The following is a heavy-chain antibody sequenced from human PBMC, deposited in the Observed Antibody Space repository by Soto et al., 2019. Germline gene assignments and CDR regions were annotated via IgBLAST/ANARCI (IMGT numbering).Heavy chain of an antibody. CDR3: ARDSNYFASDDSSGYYYGLEEDY. CDR2: IWYDGSNK. V-gene: IGHV3-33*01. CDR1: GFTFSSYG. D-gene: IGHD3-22*01. J-gene: IGHJ4*02. Sequence: QVQLVESGGGVVQPGRSLRLSCAASGFTFSSYGMHWVRQAPGKGLEWVAVIWYDGSNKYYADSVKGRFTISRDNSKNTLYLQMNSLRAEDTAVYYCARDSNYFASDDSSGYYYGLEEDYWGQGTLVTVSS.